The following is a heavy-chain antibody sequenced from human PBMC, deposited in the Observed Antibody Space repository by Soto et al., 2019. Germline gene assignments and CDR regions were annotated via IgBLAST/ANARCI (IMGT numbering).Heavy chain of an antibody. CDR3: ARDGPYCSSTSCYIGFWFDP. CDR1: GYTFTSYD. V-gene: IGHV1-8*01. Sequence: ASVKVSCKASGYTFTSYDINWVRQATGQGLEWMGWMNPNSGNTGYAQKFQGRVTMTRNTSISTAYMELSRLRSDDTAVYYCARDGPYCSSTSCYIGFWFDPWGQGTLVTVSS. D-gene: IGHD2-2*02. J-gene: IGHJ5*02. CDR2: MNPNSGNT.